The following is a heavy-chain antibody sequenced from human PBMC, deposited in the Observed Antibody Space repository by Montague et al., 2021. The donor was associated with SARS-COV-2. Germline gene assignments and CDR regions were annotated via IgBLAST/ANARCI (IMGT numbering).Heavy chain of an antibody. V-gene: IGHV4-39*01. CDR2: IYYHGST. CDR3: ARQKMGSVTIFGVVMHDRWFDQ. Sequence: SETLSLTCTVSGGSISSSSYNWGWLRQPPGKGLEWIGNIYYHGSTYYXPSLKIRVTISADTSKNQFSLKLSSVTAADTAVYYCARQKMGSVTIFGVVMHDRWFDQWGQGTLVTVSS. J-gene: IGHJ5*02. D-gene: IGHD3-3*01. CDR1: GGSISSSSYN.